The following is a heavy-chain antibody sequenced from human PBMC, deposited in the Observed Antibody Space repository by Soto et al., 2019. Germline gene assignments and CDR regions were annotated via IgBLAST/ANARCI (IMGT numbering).Heavy chain of an antibody. CDR3: AKGGSGWLYYYYYYGMDV. V-gene: IGHV3-30*18. D-gene: IGHD6-19*01. Sequence: QVQLVESGGGVVQPGRSLRLSCAASGFTFSSYGMHWVRQAPGKGLEWVAVISYDGSNKYYADSVKGRFTISRDNSKNTLYLQTNSLRAQDTAVYYCAKGGSGWLYYYYYYGMDVWGQGTTVTVSS. CDR1: GFTFSSYG. CDR2: ISYDGSNK. J-gene: IGHJ6*02.